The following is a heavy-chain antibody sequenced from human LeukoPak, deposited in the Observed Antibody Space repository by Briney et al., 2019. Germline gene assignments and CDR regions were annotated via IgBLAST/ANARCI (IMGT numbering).Heavy chain of an antibody. CDR3: ARPHSGDGFDY. D-gene: IGHD2-15*01. Sequence: LXXXXXXSGFTFXRYSMNWVRQAPGKGLEWVSSISSSSSYIYYADSVKGRFTISRDNAKNSLYLQMNSLRAEDTAVYYCARPHSGDGFDYWGQGTLVTVSS. V-gene: IGHV3-21*01. CDR2: ISSSSSYI. J-gene: IGHJ4*02. CDR1: GFTFXRYS.